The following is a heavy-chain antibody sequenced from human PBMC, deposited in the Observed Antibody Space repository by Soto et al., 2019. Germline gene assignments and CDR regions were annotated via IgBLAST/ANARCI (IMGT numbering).Heavy chain of an antibody. CDR2: ISTYNGNT. CDR3: AREMVRGVGSDY. Sequence: ASVKVSCKASGYTFTNYGISWGRQAPGQGLEWMGWISTYNGNTKYAQKLQGRVTMTTDTSTSTAYMELRSLRSDDTAVFYCAREMVRGVGSDYWGQGTLVTVSS. J-gene: IGHJ4*02. D-gene: IGHD3-10*01. CDR1: GYTFTNYG. V-gene: IGHV1-18*01.